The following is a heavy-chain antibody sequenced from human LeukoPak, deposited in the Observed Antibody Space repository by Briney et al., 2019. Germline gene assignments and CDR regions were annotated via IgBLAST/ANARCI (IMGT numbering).Heavy chain of an antibody. V-gene: IGHV3-23*01. Sequence: PGGSLRLSCAASGFTFSSYAMSWVRQAPGKGLEWVSGISGSGGSTYYADSVKGRFTISRDNSKNTLYLQMNSLRAEDTAVYYCAKDKTYYDFWSGLNVDYWGQGTLVTVSS. J-gene: IGHJ4*02. D-gene: IGHD3-3*01. CDR3: AKDKTYYDFWSGLNVDY. CDR1: GFTFSSYA. CDR2: ISGSGGST.